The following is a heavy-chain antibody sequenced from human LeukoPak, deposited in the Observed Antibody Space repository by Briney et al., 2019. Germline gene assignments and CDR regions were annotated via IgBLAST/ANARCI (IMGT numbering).Heavy chain of an antibody. V-gene: IGHV4-59*01. CDR1: GGSIRSYY. J-gene: IGHJ5*02. D-gene: IGHD3-10*01. CDR2: NYYSGST. CDR3: ARDEDSAYGSGSYLS. Sequence: SQTLSLTCTVSGGSIRSYYWSWIPQPPGKGLEWIGYNYYSGSTNYNPSLTSRVTISVDTSKNQFSLKLSSVTAADTAVYYCARDEDSAYGSGSYLSWGQGALVAVSS.